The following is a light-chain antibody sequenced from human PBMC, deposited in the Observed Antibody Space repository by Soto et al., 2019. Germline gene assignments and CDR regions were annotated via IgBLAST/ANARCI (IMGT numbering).Light chain of an antibody. CDR3: QQANILPPV. Sequence: IEMTQSPSSVSASVGDRIIITCRASQGISSRLAWCQQKPGRAPNLLIYSASTLQSGVPYRFSGSGSGTDFTLTISSLQPEDFATYYCQQANILPPVFGGGTKVDIK. CDR2: SAS. CDR1: QGISSR. J-gene: IGKJ4*01. V-gene: IGKV1-12*01.